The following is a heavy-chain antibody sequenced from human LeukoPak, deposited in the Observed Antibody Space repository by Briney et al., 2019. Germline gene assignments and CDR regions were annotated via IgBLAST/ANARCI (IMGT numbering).Heavy chain of an antibody. CDR3: ARDSGSGSYFLYYYGMDV. CDR1: GFTFSSYA. D-gene: IGHD3-10*01. CDR2: ISGSGGST. J-gene: IGHJ6*02. V-gene: IGHV3-23*01. Sequence: GGSLRLSCAASGFTFSSYAMSWVRQAPGKGLEWVSAISGSGGSTYYADSVKGRFTISRDNAKNSLYLQMNSLRAEDTAVYYCARDSGSGSYFLYYYGMDVWGQGTTVAVSS.